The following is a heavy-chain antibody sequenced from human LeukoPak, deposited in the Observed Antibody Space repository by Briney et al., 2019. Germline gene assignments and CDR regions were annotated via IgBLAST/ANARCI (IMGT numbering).Heavy chain of an antibody. CDR2: IYYSGNT. CDR1: GVSISSSNSY. J-gene: IGHJ4*02. V-gene: IGHV4-39*01. Sequence: ASETLSLTCTVSGVSISSSNSYWGWIRQPPGKGLEWIGSIYYSGNTYYNASLKSQVSISIDTSKNQFSLRLTSVTAADTAVYYCARRNGQDIVATFRRRYYFDYWGQGTLVTVSS. CDR3: ARRNGQDIVATFRRRYYFDY. D-gene: IGHD5-12*01.